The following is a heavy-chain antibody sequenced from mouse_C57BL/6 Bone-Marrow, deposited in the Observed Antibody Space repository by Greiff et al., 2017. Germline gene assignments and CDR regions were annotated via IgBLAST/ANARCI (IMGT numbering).Heavy chain of an antibody. D-gene: IGHD1-1*01. V-gene: IGHV14-4*01. CDR3: TTVVHY. CDR2: IAPENGDT. Sequence: EVQLQQSGAELGRKGASGKVAWKEAGGRRGDGRRGGGCGRREEGLEWIGVIAPENGDTEYASKFQGKATITADTSSNTAYLQLSILTSEDTAVYYCTTVVHYWGQGTTLTVSS. CDR1: GGRRGDGR. J-gene: IGHJ2*01.